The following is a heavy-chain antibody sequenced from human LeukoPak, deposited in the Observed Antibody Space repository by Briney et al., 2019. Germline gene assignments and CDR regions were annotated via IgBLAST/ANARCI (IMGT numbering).Heavy chain of an antibody. CDR1: GFNSEDHA. J-gene: IGHJ4*02. CDR3: ARGRPHGNDY. V-gene: IGHV3-9*02. CDR2: IYWSSSGT. D-gene: IGHD4-23*01. Sequence: GRSLRLSCVVSGFNSEDHAMHWVRQAPGKGLEWVSGIYWSSSGTGYADSVKGRFSISRDNAKNTLYLQMNSLRVEDTAVYYCARGRPHGNDYWGQGTLVTVSS.